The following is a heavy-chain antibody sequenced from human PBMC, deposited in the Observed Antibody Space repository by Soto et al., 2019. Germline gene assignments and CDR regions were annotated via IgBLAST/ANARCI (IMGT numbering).Heavy chain of an antibody. CDR3: AEIQRSGPRWGMDV. CDR1: RSAFSSYS. Sequence: EVPLVESGGGLVRPGGSLRLSCVASRSAFSSYSISWVRQAPGKGLEWVSSISVSSSYIYYAASVKGRFIISRDNDATSVYLQMKKLRDDDAAVYYCAEIQRSGPRWGMDVWGQGTTVIVSS. D-gene: IGHD6-19*01. V-gene: IGHV3-21*01. CDR2: ISVSSSYI. J-gene: IGHJ6*02.